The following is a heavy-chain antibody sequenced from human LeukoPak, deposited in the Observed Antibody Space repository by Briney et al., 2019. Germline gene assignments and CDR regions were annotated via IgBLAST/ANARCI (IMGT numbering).Heavy chain of an antibody. V-gene: IGHV4-30-4*01. J-gene: IGHJ3*02. CDR3: ARVILSMGLDAFDI. CDR2: IYYRGST. D-gene: IGHD3-10*01. Sequence: PSETLSLTCTVSVDSISSGDYYWRWIRQPPGRVLEWNGYIYYRGSTYYNPSLKSRVTISVDTSKNQFSLKLGSVTAADTAVYYCARVILSMGLDAFDIWGQGTMVTVSS. CDR1: VDSISSGDYY.